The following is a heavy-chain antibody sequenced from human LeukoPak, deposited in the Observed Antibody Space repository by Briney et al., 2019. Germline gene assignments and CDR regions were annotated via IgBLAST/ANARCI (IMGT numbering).Heavy chain of an antibody. J-gene: IGHJ4*02. Sequence: TSETLSLTCTVSGGSISSSSYYWGWIRQPPGKGLEWIGSIYYSGSTYYNPSLKSRVTISVDTSKNQFSLKLSSVTAADTAVYYCAGQDTGSYYAAYYFDYWGQGTLVTVSS. CDR1: GGSISSSSYY. CDR2: IYYSGST. CDR3: AGQDTGSYYAAYYFDY. D-gene: IGHD1-26*01. V-gene: IGHV4-39*01.